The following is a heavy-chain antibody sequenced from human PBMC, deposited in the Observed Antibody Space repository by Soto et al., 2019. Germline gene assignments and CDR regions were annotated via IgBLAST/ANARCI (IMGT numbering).Heavy chain of an antibody. CDR3: AKDPDYSGYDSFYFDY. J-gene: IGHJ4*02. CDR1: GFTFSSYG. Sequence: GGSLRLSCAASGFTFSSYGMHWVRQAPGKGLEWVAVISYDGSNKYYADSVKGRFTISRDNSKNTLYLQMNSLRAEDTAVYYCAKDPDYSGYDSFYFDYWGRGTLVTVSS. V-gene: IGHV3-30*18. D-gene: IGHD5-12*01. CDR2: ISYDGSNK.